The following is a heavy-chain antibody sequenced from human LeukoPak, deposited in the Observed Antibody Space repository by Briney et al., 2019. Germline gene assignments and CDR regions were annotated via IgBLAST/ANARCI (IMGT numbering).Heavy chain of an antibody. V-gene: IGHV4-4*02. CDR3: ARVQFSSGSLDY. CDR2: IYHNGNT. CDR1: GASISSTNW. D-gene: IGHD6-19*01. J-gene: IGHJ4*02. Sequence: SETLSLTCAVSGASISSTNWWSWVRQPPGKGLEWIGEIYHNGNTNFNPSLKSRVTISVDKSKNQFSLKVRSVTAADTAVYYCARVQFSSGSLDYWGQGTLVTVSS.